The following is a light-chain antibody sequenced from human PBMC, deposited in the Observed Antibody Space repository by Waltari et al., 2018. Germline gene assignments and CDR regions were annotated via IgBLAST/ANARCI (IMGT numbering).Light chain of an antibody. CDR3: QSYDTSNHGV. V-gene: IGLV6-57*02. CDR1: SGSIASNH. Sequence: NFMLTQPHSVSESPGKTVTISCTGSSGSIASNHVQRYQQRPGSAPTTVIFEDNQRPSGVPDRFSGSIDSSSNSASLTISGLKTEDEADYYCQSYDTSNHGVFGGGTKLTVL. CDR2: EDN. J-gene: IGLJ2*01.